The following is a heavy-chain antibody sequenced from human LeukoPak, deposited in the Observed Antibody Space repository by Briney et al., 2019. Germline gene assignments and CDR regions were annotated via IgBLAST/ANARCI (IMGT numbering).Heavy chain of an antibody. CDR1: GGAFSSYA. CDR3: ARDLRVDVYWWLFHDY. CDR2: IIPIFGTA. V-gene: IGHV1-69*05. D-gene: IGHD3-22*01. Sequence: VASVKVSCKASGGAFSSYAISWVRQAPGQGLEWMGRIIPIFGTANYAQKFQGRVTITTDESTSTAYMELSSLRSEDTAVYYCARDLRVDVYWWLFHDYWGREPWSPSPQ. J-gene: IGHJ4*02.